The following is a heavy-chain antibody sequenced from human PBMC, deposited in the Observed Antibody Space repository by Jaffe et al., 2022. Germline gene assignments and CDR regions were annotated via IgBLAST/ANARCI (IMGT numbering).Heavy chain of an antibody. CDR1: GFTFSSYG. CDR3: AKVRRSGYYMGDRGYYFDY. Sequence: QVQLVESGGGVVQPGGSLRLSCAASGFTFSSYGMHWVRQAPGKGLEWVAFIRYDGSNKYYADSVKGRFTISRDNSKNTLYLQMNSLRAEDTAVYYCAKVRRSGYYMGDRGYYFDYWGQGTLVTVSS. D-gene: IGHD3-3*01. CDR2: IRYDGSNK. J-gene: IGHJ4*02. V-gene: IGHV3-30*02.